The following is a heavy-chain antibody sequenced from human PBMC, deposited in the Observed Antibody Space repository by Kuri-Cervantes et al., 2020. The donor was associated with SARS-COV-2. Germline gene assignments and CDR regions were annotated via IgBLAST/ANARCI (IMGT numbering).Heavy chain of an antibody. CDR1: GFKFSRTD. Sequence: GESLRISCAASGFKFSRTDMHWVRQAPGKGLEWVAFISYDGNNKKCIASGKGRFTISRDNSQNKLYLQMRRLRPEDTAMYYCAKDGAGAHDFWGQGTLVTVSS. J-gene: IGHJ4*02. D-gene: IGHD4/OR15-4a*01. V-gene: IGHV3-30*18. CDR2: ISYDGNNK. CDR3: AKDGAGAHDF.